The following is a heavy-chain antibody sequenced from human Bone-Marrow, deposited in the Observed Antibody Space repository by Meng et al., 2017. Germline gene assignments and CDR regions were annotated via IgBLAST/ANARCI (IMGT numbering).Heavy chain of an antibody. Sequence: LSLTCAASGFTFSSYWMSWVRQAPGKGLEWVANIKQDGSEKYYVDSVKGRFTISRDNAKNSLYLQMNSLRAEDTAVYYCARAGYCSGGSCHATDFDYWGQGTLVTVSS. CDR2: IKQDGSEK. CDR3: ARAGYCSGGSCHATDFDY. J-gene: IGHJ4*02. V-gene: IGHV3-7*01. CDR1: GFTFSSYW. D-gene: IGHD2-15*01.